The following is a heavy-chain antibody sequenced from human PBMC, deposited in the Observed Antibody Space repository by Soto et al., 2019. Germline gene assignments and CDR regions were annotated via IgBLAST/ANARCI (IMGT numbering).Heavy chain of an antibody. CDR1: GGSISSSSYY. V-gene: IGHV4-39*07. J-gene: IGHJ6*02. CDR3: ARDLLGDYGDSGDHSYGMDF. D-gene: IGHD4-17*01. Sequence: SETLSLTCTVSGGSISSSSYYWGWIRQPPGKGLEWIGSIYYSGSTYYNPSLKGRVTISVDTSKNQFSLKLSSVTAADTAVYYCARDLLGDYGDSGDHSYGMDFWGQGTTVTLSS. CDR2: IYYSGST.